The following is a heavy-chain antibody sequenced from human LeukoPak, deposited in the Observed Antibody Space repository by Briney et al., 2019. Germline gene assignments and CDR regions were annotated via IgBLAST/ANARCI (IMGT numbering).Heavy chain of an antibody. CDR3: ARDLYYYGSSGYYRD. CDR1: GFTFSRYA. D-gene: IGHD3-22*01. V-gene: IGHV3-23*01. J-gene: IGHJ4*02. Sequence: PGGSLRLSCAASGFTFSRYAMSWVRQAPGKGLEWFSFISASTSNTFYADSVKGRFTISRDNSKNTLYLQMNSLRAEDTAVYYCARDLYYYGSSGYYRDWGQGTLVTVSS. CDR2: ISASTSNT.